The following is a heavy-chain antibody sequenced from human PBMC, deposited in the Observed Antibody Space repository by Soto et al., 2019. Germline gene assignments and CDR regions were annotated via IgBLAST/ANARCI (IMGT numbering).Heavy chain of an antibody. CDR2: ISSSGGST. V-gene: IGHV3-23*01. D-gene: IGHD2-15*01. J-gene: IGHJ6*01. Sequence: GGPLRLSCAASGFTFSSYAMSLVRQAPGKGLEWVSSISSSGGSTYYADSVKGRVTISRDNSKNTLYRQINSLRAGDTAVYYCARHPVVVAATAYYYYGMDVWGQGTTVTVSS. CDR3: ARHPVVVAATAYYYYGMDV. CDR1: GFTFSSYA.